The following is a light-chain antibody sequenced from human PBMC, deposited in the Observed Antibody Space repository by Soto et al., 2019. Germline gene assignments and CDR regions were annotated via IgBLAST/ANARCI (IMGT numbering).Light chain of an antibody. CDR2: DVS. CDR1: SSDVGGYNF. Sequence: QSALTQPASVSGSPGQSITISCTGTSSDVGGYNFVSWYQQYPGKAPKLMIYDVSNRPSGVSNRFSGSKSGNTASLTISGLQAEDEADYYCSSYTSSITAVFGGGTKVTVL. V-gene: IGLV2-14*01. CDR3: SSYTSSITAV. J-gene: IGLJ3*02.